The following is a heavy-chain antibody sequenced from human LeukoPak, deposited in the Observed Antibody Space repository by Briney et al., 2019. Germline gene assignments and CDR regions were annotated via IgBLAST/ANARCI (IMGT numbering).Heavy chain of an antibody. D-gene: IGHD3-16*01. V-gene: IGHV4-61*05. J-gene: IGHJ4*02. CDR2: IYYSGST. Sequence: SETLSLTCTVSGDSVSSSTYYWDWIRQPPGKGLEWIGYIYYSGSTNYNPSLKSRVTISVDTSKNQFSLKLSSVTAADTAVYYCARSPRGGSGRYYFDYWGQGTLVTVSS. CDR1: GDSVSSSTYY. CDR3: ARSPRGGSGRYYFDY.